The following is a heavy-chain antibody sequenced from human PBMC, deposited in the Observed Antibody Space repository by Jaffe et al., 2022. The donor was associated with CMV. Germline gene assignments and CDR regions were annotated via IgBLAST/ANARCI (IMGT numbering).Heavy chain of an antibody. D-gene: IGHD5-12*01. Sequence: QVQLQESGPGLVKPSETLSLTCTVSGGSISSYYWSWIRQPPGKGLEWIGYIYYSGSTNYNPSLKSRVTISVDTSKNQFSLKLSSVTAADTAVYYCARGNIDGYNNFDYWGQGTLVTVSS. CDR1: GGSISSYY. J-gene: IGHJ4*02. CDR2: IYYSGST. CDR3: ARGNIDGYNNFDY. V-gene: IGHV4-59*01.